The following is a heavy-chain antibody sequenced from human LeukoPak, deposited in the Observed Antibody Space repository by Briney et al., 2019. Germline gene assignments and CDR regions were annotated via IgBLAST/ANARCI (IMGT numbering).Heavy chain of an antibody. D-gene: IGHD6-6*01. J-gene: IGHJ4*02. Sequence: GGSLRLSCAASGFTFSSYGMHWVRQAPGKGLEWVAFIRYDGSNKYYADSVKGRFTISRDNSKNTLYLQMNSLRAEDTAVYYCAKLPSSLYSSSSDFDYWGQGTLVTVSS. V-gene: IGHV3-30*02. CDR3: AKLPSSLYSSSSDFDY. CDR2: IRYDGSNK. CDR1: GFTFSSYG.